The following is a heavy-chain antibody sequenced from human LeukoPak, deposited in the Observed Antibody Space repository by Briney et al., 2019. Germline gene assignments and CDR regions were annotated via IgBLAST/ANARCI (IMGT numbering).Heavy chain of an antibody. V-gene: IGHV3-53*01. CDR3: ARGYPDYYDSSGYYPYLIQDY. CDR1: GFTVSSNY. J-gene: IGHJ4*02. CDR2: IYSGGST. Sequence: GGSLRLSCAASGFTVSSNYMSWVRQAPGKGLEWVSVIYSGGSTYYADSVKGRFTISRDNSKNTLYLQMNSLRAEDTAVYHCARGYPDYYDSSGYYPYLIQDYWGQGTLVTVSS. D-gene: IGHD3-22*01.